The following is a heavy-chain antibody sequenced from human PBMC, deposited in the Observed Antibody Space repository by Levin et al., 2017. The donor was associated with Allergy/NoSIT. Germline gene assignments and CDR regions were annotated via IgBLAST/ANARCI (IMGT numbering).Heavy chain of an antibody. CDR3: ARQDVRATHAFDI. J-gene: IGHJ3*02. V-gene: IGHV5-51*01. Sequence: PGGSLRLSCKGSGYSFTSYWIGWVRQMPGKGLGWMGIIYPGDSDTRYSPSFQGQVTISADKSISTAYLQWSSLKASDTAMYYCARQDVRATHAFDIWGQGTMVTVSS. D-gene: IGHD1-26*01. CDR2: IYPGDSDT. CDR1: GYSFTSYW.